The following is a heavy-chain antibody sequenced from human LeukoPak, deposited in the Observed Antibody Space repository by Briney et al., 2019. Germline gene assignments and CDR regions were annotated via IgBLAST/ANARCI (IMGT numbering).Heavy chain of an antibody. V-gene: IGHV3-7*01. CDR1: GFNFSSYW. CDR2: IKKDGSEK. D-gene: IGHD3/OR15-3a*01. CDR3: ATLDFLFDY. Sequence: GGSMRLSCAVYGFNFSSYWMSWVRPAPEKGLEWVANIKKDGSEKNYVDSVKGRFTISRDNAKNSLYLQMNSLRAEDTAVYYCATLDFLFDYWGQGTPVTVSS. J-gene: IGHJ4*02.